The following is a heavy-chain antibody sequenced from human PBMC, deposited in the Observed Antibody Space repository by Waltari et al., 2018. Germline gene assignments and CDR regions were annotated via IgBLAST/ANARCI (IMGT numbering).Heavy chain of an antibody. J-gene: IGHJ5*02. CDR3: ARESAFSTSWYPGFDP. D-gene: IGHD2-2*01. CDR2: INPNSGDT. CDR1: GYSLTSYY. V-gene: IGHV1-2*06. Sequence: QVELVQSGAEVRKPGASVKVSCTASGYSLTSYYMHWVRQAPGRGLEWMGRINPNSGDTNSAPKLQGRGTLTSDTSVNTAFLELRSLTSDDTAVYFCARESAFSTSWYPGFDPWGQGTLVTVAS.